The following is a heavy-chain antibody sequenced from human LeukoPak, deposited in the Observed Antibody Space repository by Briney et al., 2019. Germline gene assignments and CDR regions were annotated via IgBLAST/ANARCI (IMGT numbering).Heavy chain of an antibody. CDR3: TTGYYYDSSGYYI. V-gene: IGHV3-15*01. CDR1: GFTFSNAW. Sequence: GGSLRLSCAASGFTFSNAWMSWVRQAPGKGLKWVGRIKSKTDGGTTDYAAPVKGRFTISRDDSKNTLYLQMNSLKTEDTAVYYCTTGYYYDSSGYYIWGQGTLVTVSS. CDR2: IKSKTDGGTT. J-gene: IGHJ4*02. D-gene: IGHD3-22*01.